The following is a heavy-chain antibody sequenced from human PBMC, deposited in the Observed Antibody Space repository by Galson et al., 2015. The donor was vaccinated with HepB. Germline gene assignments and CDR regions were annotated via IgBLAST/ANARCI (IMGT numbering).Heavy chain of an antibody. Sequence: SLRLSCAASGFTVSSNYMSWVRQAPGKGLEWVSVIYSGGSTYYADSVKSRFTISRHNSKNTLYLQMNSLRAEDTAVYYCARSPYVDGENYFDYWGQGTLVIVSS. CDR2: IYSGGST. D-gene: IGHD3-10*01. V-gene: IGHV3-53*04. J-gene: IGHJ4*02. CDR3: ARSPYVDGENYFDY. CDR1: GFTVSSNY.